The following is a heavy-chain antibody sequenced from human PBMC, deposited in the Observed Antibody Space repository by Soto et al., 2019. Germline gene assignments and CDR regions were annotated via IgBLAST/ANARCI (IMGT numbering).Heavy chain of an antibody. CDR2: IYYTGKT. D-gene: IGHD2-2*01. V-gene: IGHV4-30-4*01. J-gene: IGHJ5*02. CDR3: GSDLTSNPNSIDP. CDR1: GDYIHVGGYY. Sequence: SETLSLTCSVSGDYIHVGGYYWTWIRQRPGKGLDWMGYIYYTGKTYYNPSLESRLTMSVDRSKNQFSLRLTSVTAADTAVYFCGSDLTSNPNSIDPWGQGTLVTVSS.